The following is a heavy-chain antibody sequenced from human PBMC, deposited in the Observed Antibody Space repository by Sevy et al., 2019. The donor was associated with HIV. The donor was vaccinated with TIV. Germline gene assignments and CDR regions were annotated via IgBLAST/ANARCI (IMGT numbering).Heavy chain of an antibody. D-gene: IGHD3-10*01. J-gene: IGHJ4*02. CDR1: GYTFTSYG. CDR2: ISAYNGNT. Sequence: ASVKVSCKASGYTFTSYGISWVRQAPGQGLEWMGWISAYNGNTNYAQKLQGRVTMTTDTSTSTAYMELRSLRSDDTAVYYCAGEYYGSGSYYNVDYFDYWGQGTLVTVSS. CDR3: AGEYYGSGSYYNVDYFDY. V-gene: IGHV1-18*01.